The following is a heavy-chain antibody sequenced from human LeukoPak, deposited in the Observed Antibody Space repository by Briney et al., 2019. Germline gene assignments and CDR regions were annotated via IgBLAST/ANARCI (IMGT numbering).Heavy chain of an antibody. J-gene: IGHJ6*02. CDR1: GGSFSGYY. CDR2: IINRGST. CDR3: ARGPTYDFWSGYYTRHYYGMDV. D-gene: IGHD3-3*01. V-gene: IGHV4-34*01. Sequence: SETLSLTCAVYGGSFSGYYWSWIRQPPGKGLEWIGEIINRGSTNYNPSLKSRVTISVDTSKNQFSLKLSSVTAADTAVYYCARGPTYDFWSGYYTRHYYGMDVWGQGTTVTVS.